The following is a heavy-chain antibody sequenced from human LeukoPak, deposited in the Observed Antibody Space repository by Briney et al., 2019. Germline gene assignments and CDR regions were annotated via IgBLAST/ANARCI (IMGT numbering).Heavy chain of an antibody. CDR2: IYTSGST. V-gene: IGHV4-4*07. J-gene: IGHJ3*02. D-gene: IGHD6-19*01. CDR3: ARRPTIAVAGENAFDI. Sequence: SETLSLTCTVSGGSISSYYWSWIRQPAGKGLEWIGRIYTSGSTYYNPSLKSRVTISVDTSKNQFSLKLSSVTAADTAVYYCARRPTIAVAGENAFDIWGQGTMVTVSS. CDR1: GGSISSYY.